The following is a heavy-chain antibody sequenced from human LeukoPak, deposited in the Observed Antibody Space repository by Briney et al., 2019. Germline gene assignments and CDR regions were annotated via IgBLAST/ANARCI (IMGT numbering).Heavy chain of an antibody. J-gene: IGHJ4*02. V-gene: IGHV1-2*02. CDR1: GYTFTGYY. D-gene: IGHD3-10*01. CDR3: ARVGPGYFDY. Sequence: VKVSCKASGYTFTGYYMHWERQPPGQGLEWMGWINPNSGGTNYAQKFQGRVTMTRDTSISTAYMELSRLRSGDTAVYYCARVGPGYFDYWGQGTVVTVSS. CDR2: INPNSGGT.